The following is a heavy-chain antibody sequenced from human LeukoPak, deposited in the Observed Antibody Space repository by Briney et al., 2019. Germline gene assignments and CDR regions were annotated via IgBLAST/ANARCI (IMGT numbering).Heavy chain of an antibody. D-gene: IGHD6-13*01. J-gene: IGHJ4*02. V-gene: IGHV1-2*02. Sequence: ASVKVSCKASGYTFTGYYMHWVRQAPGQGLEWVGWINPNSGGTNYAQKFQGRVTMTRDTSISTAYMELSRLRSDDTAVYYCARAGSSWYVYFDYWGQGTLVTVSS. CDR3: ARAGSSWYVYFDY. CDR1: GYTFTGYY. CDR2: INPNSGGT.